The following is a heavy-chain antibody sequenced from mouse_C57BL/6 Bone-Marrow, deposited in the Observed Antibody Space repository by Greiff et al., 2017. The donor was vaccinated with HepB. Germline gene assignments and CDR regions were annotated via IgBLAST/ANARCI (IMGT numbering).Heavy chain of an antibody. Sequence: QVQLQQPGAELVMPGASVKLSCKASGYTFTSYWMPWVKQRPGQGLEWIGEIDPSDSYTNYNQKFKGKSTLTVDKSSSTAYMQLSSLTSEDSAVYYCARSTTVVAYYFDYWGQGTTLTVSS. D-gene: IGHD1-1*01. CDR1: GYTFTSYW. V-gene: IGHV1-69*01. J-gene: IGHJ2*01. CDR2: IDPSDSYT. CDR3: ARSTTVVAYYFDY.